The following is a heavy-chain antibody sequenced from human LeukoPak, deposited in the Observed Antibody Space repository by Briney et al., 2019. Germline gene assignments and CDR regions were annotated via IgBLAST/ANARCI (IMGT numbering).Heavy chain of an antibody. D-gene: IGHD3-10*01. V-gene: IGHV3-30-3*01. Sequence: GGSLRLSCAASGFTFSSYAMSWVRQAPGKGLEWVAVISYDGSNKYYADSVKGRFTISRDNSKNTLYLQMNSLRAEDTAVYYCARGCGSGSYTAQPPYYFDYWGQGTLVTVSS. CDR2: ISYDGSNK. CDR1: GFTFSSYA. J-gene: IGHJ4*02. CDR3: ARGCGSGSYTAQPPYYFDY.